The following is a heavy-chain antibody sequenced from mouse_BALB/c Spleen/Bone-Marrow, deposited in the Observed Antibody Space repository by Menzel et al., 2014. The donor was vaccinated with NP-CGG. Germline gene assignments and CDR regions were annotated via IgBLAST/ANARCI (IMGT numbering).Heavy chain of an antibody. J-gene: IGHJ3*01. CDR3: VRQNYDYAWFAY. CDR2: IRSKSNNYAT. V-gene: IGHV10-1*02. D-gene: IGHD2-4*01. CDR1: GFTFNTYA. Sequence: EAKLVEPGGGLVQPKGSLKPSCAASGFTFNTYAMNWVRQAPGKGLERVARIRSKSNNYATYYADSVKDRFTISRDDSQSMLYLQMNNLKTEDTAMYYCVRQNYDYAWFAYWGQGTLVTVSA.